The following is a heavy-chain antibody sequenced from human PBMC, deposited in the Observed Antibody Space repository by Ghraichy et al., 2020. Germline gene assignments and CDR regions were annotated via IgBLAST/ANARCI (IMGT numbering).Heavy chain of an antibody. CDR3: ARATLRDGMDV. CDR1: GGSFRDYY. Sequence: SETLSLTCALYGGSFRDYYWTWIRQPPGKGLEYIGEIDHSGRMDHNPSLRSRVTMSVDTSRNHFSLKLGSVTATDTAVYYCARATLRDGMDVWGQGTTVIVSS. CDR2: IDHSGRM. J-gene: IGHJ6*02. V-gene: IGHV4-34*01.